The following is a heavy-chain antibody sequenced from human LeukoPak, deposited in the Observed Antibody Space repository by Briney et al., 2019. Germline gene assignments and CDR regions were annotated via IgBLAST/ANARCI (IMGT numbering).Heavy chain of an antibody. V-gene: IGHV3-23*01. CDR3: AKAPRVQYYFDY. Sequence: GGSLRLSCTTSGFTFGDYAMSWVRQAPGKGLEWVSAISGSGGSTYYADSVKGRFTISRDNSKNTLYLQMNSLRAEDTAVYYCAKAPRVQYYFDYWGQGTLVTVSS. J-gene: IGHJ4*02. D-gene: IGHD1-1*01. CDR1: GFTFGDYA. CDR2: ISGSGGST.